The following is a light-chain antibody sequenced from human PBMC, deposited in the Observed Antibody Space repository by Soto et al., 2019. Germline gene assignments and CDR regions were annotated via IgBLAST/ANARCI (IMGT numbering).Light chain of an antibody. J-gene: IGKJ4*01. CDR3: QQRSTWPLT. CDR2: DAS. CDR1: QSVRDY. V-gene: IGKV3-11*01. Sequence: EIVLTQSPVTLSLSAGETATLSRRASQSVRDYLAWYQQKPGQAPRLLIYDASNRATGIPARFSGSGSGTDFTLSIISLEPEDFAVYYCQQRSTWPLTFGGGTKVDIK.